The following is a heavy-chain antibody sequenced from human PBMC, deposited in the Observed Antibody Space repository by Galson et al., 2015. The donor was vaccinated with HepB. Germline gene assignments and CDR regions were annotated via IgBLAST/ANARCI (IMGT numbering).Heavy chain of an antibody. D-gene: IGHD2-15*01. V-gene: IGHV1-69*13. J-gene: IGHJ4*02. CDR3: ARQRLGYCSGGRCYSGALYYFDY. Sequence: SVKVSCKASGGTFSTYAISWVRQAPGQGLEWMGGIIPIFGTANYTQKFQGRVTITADESTSTAYMELSSLRSEDTAVYYCARQRLGYCSGGRCYSGALYYFDYWGQGTLVTVSS. CDR2: IIPIFGTA. CDR1: GGTFSTYA.